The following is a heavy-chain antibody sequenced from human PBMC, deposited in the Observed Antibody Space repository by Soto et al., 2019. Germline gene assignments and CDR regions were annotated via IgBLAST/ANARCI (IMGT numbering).Heavy chain of an antibody. D-gene: IGHD6-19*01. CDR2: ISAYNGNT. CDR1: GYTFTSYG. CDR3: ARDRRGRQWQNYYYYGMDV. Sequence: ASVKVSCKASGYTFTSYGISWVRQAPGQGLEWMEWISAYNGNTNYAQKLQGRVTMTTDTSTSTAYMELRSLRSDDTAAYYCARDRRGRQWQNYYYYGMDVWGQGTTVTVSS. V-gene: IGHV1-18*01. J-gene: IGHJ6*02.